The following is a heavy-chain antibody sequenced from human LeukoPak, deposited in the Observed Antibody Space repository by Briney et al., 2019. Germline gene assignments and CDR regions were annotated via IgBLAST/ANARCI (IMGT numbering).Heavy chain of an antibody. CDR1: GYSFTNYW. D-gene: IGHD6-13*01. Sequence: REESLKISCKGSGYSFTNYWIGWVRHMPGKGLEWMGIVYPGDSDTRYSPSFQGQVTNSADKSISTAYLQWSSLKASDTAMYYCARYSAAGTPYYYYGMDVWGQGTTVTVSS. V-gene: IGHV5-51*01. J-gene: IGHJ6*02. CDR3: ARYSAAGTPYYYYGMDV. CDR2: VYPGDSDT.